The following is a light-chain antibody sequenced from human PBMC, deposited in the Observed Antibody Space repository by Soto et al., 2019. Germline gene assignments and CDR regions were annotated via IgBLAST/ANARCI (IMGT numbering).Light chain of an antibody. CDR3: QKYYSTPQT. CDR1: QSVLYSSNNKNY. J-gene: IGKJ2*01. CDR2: WAS. Sequence: DIVMTQSPDSLAVSLGERATINCKSSQSVLYSSNNKNYLAWYQQKPGQPPKLLMYWASTRESWVPDRFSGSGSGTDFTLTISSLQAEDVAVYYCQKYYSTPQTFGQGTKLEIK. V-gene: IGKV4-1*01.